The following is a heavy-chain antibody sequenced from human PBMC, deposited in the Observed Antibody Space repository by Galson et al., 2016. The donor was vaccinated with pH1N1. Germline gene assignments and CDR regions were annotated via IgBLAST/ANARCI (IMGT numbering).Heavy chain of an antibody. Sequence: SLRLSCAASGFTFIDYAMSWVRQAPGKGLEWVSVISGHGDVTYYTDSVKGRFTISSDGSRNTVYLQMNTLRAEDTAIYYCARLKLYSSPNWFDPWGQGTLVTVSS. D-gene: IGHD6-19*01. CDR1: GFTFIDYA. V-gene: IGHV3-23*01. J-gene: IGHJ5*02. CDR3: ARLKLYSSPNWFDP. CDR2: ISGHGDVT.